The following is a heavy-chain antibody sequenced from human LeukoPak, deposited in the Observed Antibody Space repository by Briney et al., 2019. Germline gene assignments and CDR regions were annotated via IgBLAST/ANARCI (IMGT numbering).Heavy chain of an antibody. Sequence: ASVKVSCKASGYTFTGYYMHWVRQAPGQGLEWMGRINPNSGGTNYAQKFQGRVTMTRDTSISTAYMELSRLRSDDTAVYYCASGQVVVPAAMATASPGPYWGQGTLVTVSS. J-gene: IGHJ4*02. V-gene: IGHV1-2*06. CDR1: GYTFTGYY. CDR2: INPNSGGT. D-gene: IGHD2-2*01. CDR3: ASGQVVVPAAMATASPGPY.